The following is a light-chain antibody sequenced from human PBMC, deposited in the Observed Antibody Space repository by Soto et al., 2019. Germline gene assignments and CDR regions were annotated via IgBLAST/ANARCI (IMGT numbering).Light chain of an antibody. Sequence: QSALTQPASVSGSPGQSITISCPGTSSDVGAYNFVFWYQQHPGKAPKLMIYDVNNRPSGVSERFSGSKSANTASLTISGLQAEDEADYYCSSYTSNTTPVFGGGTKLTVL. CDR3: SSYTSNTTPV. CDR2: DVN. V-gene: IGLV2-14*03. CDR1: SSDVGAYNF. J-gene: IGLJ2*01.